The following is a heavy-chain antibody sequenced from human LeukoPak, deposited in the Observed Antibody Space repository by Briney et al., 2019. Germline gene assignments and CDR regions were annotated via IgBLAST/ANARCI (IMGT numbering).Heavy chain of an antibody. J-gene: IGHJ4*02. D-gene: IGHD2-15*01. CDR1: GLTFNSYW. V-gene: IGHV3-7*01. Sequence: PGGSLRLSCAVSGLTFNSYWMSWVRQAPGKGLEWVANIKQDGSEKFYVDSVKGRFTISRDNAKNSLYLQMNSLRAEDTAVFYCARGRYCSGGGCHYFDYWAREPWSPSPQ. CDR2: IKQDGSEK. CDR3: ARGRYCSGGGCHYFDY.